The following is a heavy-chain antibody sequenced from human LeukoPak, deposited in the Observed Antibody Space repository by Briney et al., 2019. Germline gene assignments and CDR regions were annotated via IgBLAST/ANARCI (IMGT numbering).Heavy chain of an antibody. CDR3: ARSIIGTRSKFDY. CDR2: ISYSGST. V-gene: IGHV4-59*08. Sequence: PSETLSLTCAVSGGSISTYYWSWIRQPPGKGLEWIGYISYSGSTNYNPSLKSRVTISLDTSKNQFALKLSSVTAADTAVYYCARSIIGTRSKFDYWGQGTLVTVSS. D-gene: IGHD1/OR15-1a*01. J-gene: IGHJ4*02. CDR1: GGSISTYY.